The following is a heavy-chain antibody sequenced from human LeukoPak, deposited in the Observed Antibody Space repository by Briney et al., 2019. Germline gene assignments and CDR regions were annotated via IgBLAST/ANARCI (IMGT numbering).Heavy chain of an antibody. CDR2: ISSSGSTI. D-gene: IGHD3-16*01. CDR3: VRDMSRELIFDY. J-gene: IGHJ4*02. CDR1: GFTFSSYE. V-gene: IGHV3-48*03. Sequence: PGGSLRLSCAASGFTFSSYEMNWVRQAPGEGLEWVSYISSSGSTIYYADSVEGRFTISRDNDKNSLFLQMNSLRVEDTAVYYCVRDMSRELIFDYWGQGTLVIVSS.